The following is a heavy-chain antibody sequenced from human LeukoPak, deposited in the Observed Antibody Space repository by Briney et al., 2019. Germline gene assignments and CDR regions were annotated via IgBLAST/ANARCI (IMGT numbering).Heavy chain of an antibody. J-gene: IGHJ4*02. CDR2: ISSSSSTI. CDR1: GFTFSSYS. V-gene: IGHV3-48*04. Sequence: GGSLRLSCAASGFTFSSYSMNWVRQAPGKGLEWVSYISSSSSTIYYADSVKGRFTISRDNAKNSLYLQMNSLRAEDTAVYYCARDKVATIWGPIDYWGQGTLVTVSS. D-gene: IGHD5-12*01. CDR3: ARDKVATIWGPIDY.